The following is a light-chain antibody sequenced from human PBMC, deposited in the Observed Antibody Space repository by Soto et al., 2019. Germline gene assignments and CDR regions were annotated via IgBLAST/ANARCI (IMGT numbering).Light chain of an antibody. CDR3: CSYANSFFV. Sequence: QSALTQPASVSGSPGQSITISCTGTSSDIGGYNYVSWYQQHPGKAPKLIIYEGTKRPSGVSNRFSGSKSGNTASLTISGLQAEDEAGYYCCSYANSFFVFGAGTKLTVL. J-gene: IGLJ1*01. V-gene: IGLV2-23*01. CDR2: EGT. CDR1: SSDIGGYNY.